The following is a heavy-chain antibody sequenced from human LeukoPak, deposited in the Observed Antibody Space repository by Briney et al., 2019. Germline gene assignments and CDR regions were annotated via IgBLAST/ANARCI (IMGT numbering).Heavy chain of an antibody. J-gene: IGHJ4*02. CDR1: GFTFSSYA. D-gene: IGHD2-15*01. CDR3: ARVAASQYYFDY. CDR2: ISYDGSNK. V-gene: IGHV3-30-3*01. Sequence: GGSLRLSCAASGFTFSSYAMHWVRQAPGKGLEWVAVISYDGSNKYYADSVKGRFPISRDNSKNTLYLQMNSLRAEDTAVYYCARVAASQYYFDYWGQGTLVTVSS.